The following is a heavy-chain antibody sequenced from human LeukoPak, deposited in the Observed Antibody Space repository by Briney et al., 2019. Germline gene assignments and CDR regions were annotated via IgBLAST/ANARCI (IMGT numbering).Heavy chain of an antibody. D-gene: IGHD1-1*01. Sequence: PSETLSLTCTVSGGSISSYYWSWIRQPPGKGLEWIGYIYYSGSTNYNPSLKSRVTISVDTSKNQFSPKLSSVTAADTAVYYCARDRNDVIDYWGQGTLVTVSS. CDR2: IYYSGST. CDR1: GGSISSYY. V-gene: IGHV4-59*01. CDR3: ARDRNDVIDY. J-gene: IGHJ4*02.